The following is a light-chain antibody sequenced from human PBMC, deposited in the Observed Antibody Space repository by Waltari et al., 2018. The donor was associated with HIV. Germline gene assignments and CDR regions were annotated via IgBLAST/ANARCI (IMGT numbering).Light chain of an antibody. CDR1: SSNIGAGYD. CDR2: ANN. J-gene: IGLJ3*02. Sequence: QSVLTQPPSVSGAPGQRVTISCTGSSSNIGAGYDVHWYQQLPGTAPKLYIYANNNRPSRIPDRFSGSNSGTSAALASTGLRAEDEGDYCCQSYDTSLGGSVFGGGTKLTVL. CDR3: QSYDTSLGGSV. V-gene: IGLV1-40*01.